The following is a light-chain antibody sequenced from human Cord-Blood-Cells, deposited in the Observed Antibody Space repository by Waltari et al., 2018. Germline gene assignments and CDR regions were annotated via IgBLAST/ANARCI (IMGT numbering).Light chain of an antibody. CDR2: GAS. V-gene: IGKV3-20*01. J-gene: IGKJ1*01. Sequence: EIVLTQSPGTLSLSPGERATLACRASQSVSSSHLAWYQQEPGQAPRLLIYGASSRATGIPDRFSGSVSGTDFTLTISRLEPEDFAVYYCQQYGSSPRTFGQGTKVEIK. CDR1: QSVSSSH. CDR3: QQYGSSPRT.